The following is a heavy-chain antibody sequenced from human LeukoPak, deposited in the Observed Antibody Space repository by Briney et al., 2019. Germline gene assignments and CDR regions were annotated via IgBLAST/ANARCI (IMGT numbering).Heavy chain of an antibody. CDR2: IIPIFGTA. J-gene: IGHJ4*02. Sequence: ASVKVSCKASVGTFNSYAISWVRQAPGQELEWMGGIIPIFGTANYAQKFQGRVTMTEDTSTDTAYMELSSLRSEDTAVYYCATTNDFWSGYYNYWGQGTLVTVSS. V-gene: IGHV1-69*06. D-gene: IGHD3-3*01. CDR1: VGTFNSYA. CDR3: ATTNDFWSGYYNY.